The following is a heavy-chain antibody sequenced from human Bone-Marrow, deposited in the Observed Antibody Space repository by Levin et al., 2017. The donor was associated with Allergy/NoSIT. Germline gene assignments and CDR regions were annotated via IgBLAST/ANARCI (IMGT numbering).Heavy chain of an antibody. J-gene: IGHJ4*02. CDR1: GGTFSSYA. CDR2: IIPIFGTA. D-gene: IGHD5-12*01. V-gene: IGHV1-69*13. Sequence: ASVKVSCKASGGTFSSYAISWVRQAPGQGLEWMGGIIPIFGTANYAQKFQGRVTITADESTSTAYMELSSLRSEDTAVYYCARDWRRTGFVDIVAGGYGYWGQGTLVTVSS. CDR3: ARDWRRTGFVDIVAGGYGY.